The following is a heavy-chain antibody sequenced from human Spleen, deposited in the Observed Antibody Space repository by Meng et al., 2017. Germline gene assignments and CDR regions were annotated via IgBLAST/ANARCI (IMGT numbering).Heavy chain of an antibody. D-gene: IGHD4-11*01. CDR3: ARGPTTMAHDFDY. CDR1: GGSFSDYY. V-gene: IGHV4-34*01. CDR2: INHSGST. J-gene: IGHJ4*02. Sequence: QGRLQQCVAGPLEPSETLSLTCVVSGGSFSDYYWSWIRQPPGKGLEWIGEINHSGSTNYNPSLESRATISVDTSQNNLSLKLSSVTAADSAVYYCARGPTTMAHDFDYWGQGTLVTVSS.